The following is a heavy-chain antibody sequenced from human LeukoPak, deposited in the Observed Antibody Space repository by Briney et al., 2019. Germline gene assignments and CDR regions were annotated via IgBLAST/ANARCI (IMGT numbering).Heavy chain of an antibody. Sequence: SETLSLTCTVSGVSISSSNSYWGWIRQPPGKGLEWIGSIYYSGNTYYNASLKSQVSISIDTSKNQFSLKLSSATAADTAVYYCARGMVRRRFDYWGQGTLVTVSS. V-gene: IGHV4-39*07. CDR2: IYYSGNT. J-gene: IGHJ4*02. CDR1: GVSISSSNSY. CDR3: ARGMVRRRFDY. D-gene: IGHD4/OR15-4a*01.